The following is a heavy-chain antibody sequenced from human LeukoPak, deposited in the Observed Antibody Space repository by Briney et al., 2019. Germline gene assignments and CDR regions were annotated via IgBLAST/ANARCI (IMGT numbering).Heavy chain of an antibody. J-gene: IGHJ3*02. CDR3: ARDLNDSSGYYYYAFDI. CDR1: GGSISGYY. V-gene: IGHV4-59*01. CDR2: IYYSGST. D-gene: IGHD3-22*01. Sequence: SSETLSLTCTVSGGSISGYYLSWIRQPPGKGLEWIGYIYYSGSTNYNPSLKSRVTMSVGTSKNQFSLKLSSVTAADTAVYYCARDLNDSSGYYYYAFDIWGQGTMVTVSS.